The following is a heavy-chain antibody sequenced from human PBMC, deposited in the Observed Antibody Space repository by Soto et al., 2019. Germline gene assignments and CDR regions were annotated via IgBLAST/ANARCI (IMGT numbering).Heavy chain of an antibody. J-gene: IGHJ4*02. CDR1: GGSISSYY. Sequence: SETLSLTCTVSGGSISSYYWSWIRQPPGKGLEWIGYIYYSGSTNYNPSLKSRVTISVDTSKNQFSLKLSSVTAADTAVYYCARVSDYYDSSGYYDYWGQGTLVTVSS. CDR2: IYYSGST. CDR3: ARVSDYYDSSGYYDY. V-gene: IGHV4-59*01. D-gene: IGHD3-22*01.